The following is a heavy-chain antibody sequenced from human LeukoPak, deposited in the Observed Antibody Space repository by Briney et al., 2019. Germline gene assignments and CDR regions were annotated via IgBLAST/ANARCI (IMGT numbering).Heavy chain of an antibody. D-gene: IGHD3-10*01. V-gene: IGHV1-8*03. CDR1: GYTFTSYD. J-gene: IGHJ3*02. CDR2: MNPNSGNT. CDR3: ARGKPKITMVRGVPRDDAFDI. Sequence: ASVKVSCKASGYTFTSYDINWVRQATGQGLEWMGWMNPNSGNTGYAQKFQGGVTITRNTSISTAYMELSSLRSEDTAVYYCARGKPKITMVRGVPRDDAFDIWGQGTMVTVSS.